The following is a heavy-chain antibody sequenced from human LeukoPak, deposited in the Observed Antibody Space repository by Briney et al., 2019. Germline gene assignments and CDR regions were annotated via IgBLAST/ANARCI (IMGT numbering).Heavy chain of an antibody. CDR3: ARASPPGDSINGFLERYFDI. CDR1: GGTFSSYA. V-gene: IGHV1-69*05. CDR2: IIPIFGTA. J-gene: IGHJ4*02. Sequence: PSVKVSCKASGGTFSSYAITWVRQAPGQGSEWMGRIIPIFGTANYAQKFQGRVTITTDESPSTAYTERSTLRSDYTPENYCARASPPGDSINGFLERYFDISGQGTLVTVSS. D-gene: IGHD6-13*01.